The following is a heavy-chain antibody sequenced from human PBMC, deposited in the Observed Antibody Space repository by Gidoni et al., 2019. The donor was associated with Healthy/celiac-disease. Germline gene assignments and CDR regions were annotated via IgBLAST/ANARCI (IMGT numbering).Heavy chain of an antibody. V-gene: IGHV3-43*02. D-gene: IGHD3-3*01. CDR2: ISGDGGST. Sequence: QAPGKGLEWVSLISGDGGSTYYADSVKGRFTISRDNSKNSLYLQMNSLRTEDTALYYCAKDISSDFWSGPYHYYGMDVWGQGTTVTVSS. CDR3: AKDISSDFWSGPYHYYGMDV. J-gene: IGHJ6*02.